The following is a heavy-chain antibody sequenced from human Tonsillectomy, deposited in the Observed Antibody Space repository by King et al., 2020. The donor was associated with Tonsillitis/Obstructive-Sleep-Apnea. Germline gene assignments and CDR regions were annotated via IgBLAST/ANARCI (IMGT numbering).Heavy chain of an antibody. D-gene: IGHD6-13*01. CDR3: VRMTLYSSNCYEGYFDY. V-gene: IGHV2-26*01. CDR1: GFSLSNAGMG. Sequence: FTLKESGPVLVKPTETLTLTCTVSGFSLSNAGMGVSWIRQPPGKALEWLADIFPNDEKSYSTSLKSRLTISKDTSKSQVVLTVTNMDPVDTATYYCVRMTLYSSNCYEGYFDYWGQGTLVTVSS. J-gene: IGHJ4*02. CDR2: IFPNDEK.